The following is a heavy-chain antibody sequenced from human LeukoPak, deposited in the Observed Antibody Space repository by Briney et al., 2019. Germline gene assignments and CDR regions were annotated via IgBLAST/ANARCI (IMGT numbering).Heavy chain of an antibody. J-gene: IGHJ4*02. CDR2: IYYSGST. V-gene: IGHV4-39*07. D-gene: IGHD3-10*01. CDR3: ARGAMVRGVIMWEYDYFDY. CDR1: GGSISSNNYY. Sequence: SETLSLTCTVSGGSISSNNYYWGWIRQPPGKGLEWIGSIYYSGSTYYNPSLKSRVTISVDTSKNQFSLKLSSVTAADTAVYYCARGAMVRGVIMWEYDYFDYWGQGTLVTVSS.